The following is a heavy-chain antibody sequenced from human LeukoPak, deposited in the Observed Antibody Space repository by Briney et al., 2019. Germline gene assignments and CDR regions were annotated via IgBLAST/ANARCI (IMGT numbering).Heavy chain of an antibody. CDR3: TLYDSGKIDY. J-gene: IGHJ4*02. CDR2: ITSKTDGETA. D-gene: IGHD3-10*01. CDR1: VFTFSNAW. Sequence: GGSLRLSCVASVFTFSNAWMTWVRQAPGRGLEWVGRITSKTDGETALYAAPVKGRLTISRDDSQNTLYLQMNSLKIEDTAVYYCTLYDSGKIDYWGQGTLVTVSS. V-gene: IGHV3-15*01.